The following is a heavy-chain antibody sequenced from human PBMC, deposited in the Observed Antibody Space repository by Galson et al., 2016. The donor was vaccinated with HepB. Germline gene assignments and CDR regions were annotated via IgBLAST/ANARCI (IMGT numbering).Heavy chain of an antibody. CDR1: GGPFSGYY. CDR2: INHSGRT. D-gene: IGHD4/OR15-4a*01. V-gene: IGHV4-34*01. J-gene: IGHJ4*02. CDR3: ARGLYGGAAA. Sequence: SETLSLTCAVYGGPFSGYYWSWLRQSPGKGLEWLGEINHSGRTMYNPSLKSRVTISVDTSKNQFSLHVTSVTVADTAVYYCARGLYGGAAAWGQGTLVTVSS.